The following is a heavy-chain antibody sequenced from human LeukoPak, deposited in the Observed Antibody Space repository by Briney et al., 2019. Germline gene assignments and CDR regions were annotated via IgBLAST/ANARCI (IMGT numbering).Heavy chain of an antibody. J-gene: IGHJ4*02. V-gene: IGHV3-23*01. Sequence: GGSLRLSCVASGFSFSSYAMSWVRQAPGKGLEWVSAISGSGVSTYSADSVKGRFTISRDTSKNTLNLQMNSLRAEDTAVYYCARVQSYLDYWGQGTLVTVSS. CDR1: GFSFSSYA. CDR2: ISGSGVST. CDR3: ARVQSYLDY.